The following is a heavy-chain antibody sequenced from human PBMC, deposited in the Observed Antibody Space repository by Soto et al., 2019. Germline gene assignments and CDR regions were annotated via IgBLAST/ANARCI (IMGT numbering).Heavy chain of an antibody. V-gene: IGHV3-7*03. J-gene: IGHJ4*02. CDR2: IDPDGSQK. CDR1: GFTFSTYW. Sequence: VQLVDSGGDLVQPGWSLRLSCAASGFTFSTYWMSRVRQAPGKGMEWVANIDPDGSQKYYVDSVKGRFTISRDNAKHSLYLQMTSLSAEDTAVYYCARDMGPSGAYGYWGQGTRVNGSS. CDR3: ARDMGPSGAYGY. D-gene: IGHD1-26*01.